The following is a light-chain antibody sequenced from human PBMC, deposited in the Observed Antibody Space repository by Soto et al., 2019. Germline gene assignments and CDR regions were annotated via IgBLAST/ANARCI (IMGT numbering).Light chain of an antibody. V-gene: IGLV1-40*01. CDR2: GNS. CDR1: SSNIGAGYD. CDR3: QSSVTRLSAYV. Sequence: QSVLTQPPSVSGAPGQRVTISCTGSSSNIGAGYDVHWYQQLPGTAPKLLIYGNSNRPSGVPDRFSGSKSGTSASLAITGLQADHDAHYYCQSSVTRLSAYVFGTGTKLTVL. J-gene: IGLJ1*01.